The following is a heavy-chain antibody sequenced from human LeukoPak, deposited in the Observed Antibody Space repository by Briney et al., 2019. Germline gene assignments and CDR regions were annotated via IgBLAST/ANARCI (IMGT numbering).Heavy chain of an antibody. D-gene: IGHD4-17*01. V-gene: IGHV4-34*01. Sequence: SETVSLLCAVYGGSFSGYYWSWIRQPPGKGLEWIGEINHSGSTNYNPSLKSRVTISVDTSKNQFSLKLSSVTAADTAVYYCARFTTVTTSDLRYFDYWGQGTMVTVSS. CDR2: INHSGST. CDR1: GGSFSGYY. CDR3: ARFTTVTTSDLRYFDY. J-gene: IGHJ4*02.